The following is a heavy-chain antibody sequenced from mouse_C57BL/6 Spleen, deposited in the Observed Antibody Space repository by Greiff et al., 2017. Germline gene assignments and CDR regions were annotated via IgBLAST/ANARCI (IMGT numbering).Heavy chain of an antibody. V-gene: IGHV1-55*01. CDR3: TRNPRSYDYDVDYAMDY. CDR2: IYPGSVNT. Sequence: QVQLQQPGAELVKPGASVKMSCKASGYTFTSYWITWVKQRPGQGLEWIGDIYPGSVNTNYNEKFKSKATLTVDTSSSTAYMQLSSLTSEDSAVYYCTRNPRSYDYDVDYAMDYWGQGTSVTVSS. D-gene: IGHD2-4*01. J-gene: IGHJ4*01. CDR1: GYTFTSYW.